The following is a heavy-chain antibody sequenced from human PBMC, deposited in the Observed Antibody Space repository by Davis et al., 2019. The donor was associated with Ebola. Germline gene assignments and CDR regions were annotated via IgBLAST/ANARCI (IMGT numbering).Heavy chain of an antibody. D-gene: IGHD2-15*01. J-gene: IGHJ4*02. CDR3: ARDYCSGGSCYDY. CDR1: GYTFTGYY. CDR2: ISPNSGNT. V-gene: IGHV1-8*02. Sequence: ASVKVSCKASGYTFTGYYMHWVRQAPGQGLEWMGWISPNSGNTGYAQKFQGRVTMTRNTSISTAYMELSSLRSEDTAVYYCARDYCSGGSCYDYWGQGTLVTVSS.